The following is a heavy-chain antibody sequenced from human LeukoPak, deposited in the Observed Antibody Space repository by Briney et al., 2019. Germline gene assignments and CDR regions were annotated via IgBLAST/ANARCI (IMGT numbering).Heavy chain of an antibody. CDR1: GFTFSSYS. CDR2: IGSSSSYI. D-gene: IGHD1-7*01. V-gene: IGHV3-21*01. CDR3: ARDAPITGTTNY. Sequence: GGSLRLSCAASGFTFSSYSMNWVRQAPGKGLEWVSSIGSSSSYIYYADSVKGRFTISRDNAKNSLYLQMNSLRAEDTAVYYCARDAPITGTTNYWGQGTLVTVSS. J-gene: IGHJ4*02.